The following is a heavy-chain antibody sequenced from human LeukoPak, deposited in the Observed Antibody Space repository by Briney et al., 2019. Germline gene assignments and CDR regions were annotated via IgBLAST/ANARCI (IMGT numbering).Heavy chain of an antibody. CDR1: GDSISNYY. CDR3: ARGRCRNSGCRPYFDY. J-gene: IGHJ4*02. V-gene: IGHV4-59*01. D-gene: IGHD2/OR15-2a*01. Sequence: SETLSLTCTVSGDSISNYYWSWIRQPPGKGLEWIGYIHYSESTNYNPSLKSRVTISTDTSKSQFSLNLRSVTAEDTGIYYCARGRCRNSGCRPYFDYWGQGTQVTVSS. CDR2: IHYSEST.